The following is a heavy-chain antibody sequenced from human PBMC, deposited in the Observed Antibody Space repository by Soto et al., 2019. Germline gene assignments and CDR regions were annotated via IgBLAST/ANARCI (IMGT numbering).Heavy chain of an antibody. CDR1: GGSIIGYY. CDR2: IYSDGST. J-gene: IGHJ4*02. CDR3: ARMRAAGTFDY. Sequence: KPSETLSLTCTVSGGSIIGYYWSCIRQPAGKGLEWIGRIYSDGSTNYNPSLKSRVTMSVDTSKNQFSLKLTSMTAADTAMYYCARMRAAGTFDYWGQGTLVTVSS. V-gene: IGHV4-4*07. D-gene: IGHD6-13*01.